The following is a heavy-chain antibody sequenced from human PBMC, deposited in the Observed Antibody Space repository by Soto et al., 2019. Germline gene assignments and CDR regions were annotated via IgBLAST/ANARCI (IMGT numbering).Heavy chain of an antibody. CDR1: VYTFTIDG. Sequence: VNVSCKTSVYTFTIDGIDWLRLAPGQGLEWMGWISPDNGNTNYAQKLQGRVTMTTDTSTSTAYMVLRSLRSDDTAVYYCARALGYSGYAGMDVWGQGTTVTVS. CDR3: ARALGYSGYAGMDV. D-gene: IGHD5-12*01. V-gene: IGHV1-18*01. J-gene: IGHJ6*02. CDR2: ISPDNGNT.